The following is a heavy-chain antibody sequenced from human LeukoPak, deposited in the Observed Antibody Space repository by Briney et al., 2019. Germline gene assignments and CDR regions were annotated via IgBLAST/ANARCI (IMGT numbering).Heavy chain of an antibody. CDR2: IYYSGST. Sequence: SETLSLTCAVYGGSFSGYYWSWIRQHPGKGLEWIGYIYYSGSTYYNPSLKSRGSISMDTSKNQFSLKLSSVTAADTAVYFCARAVASRYFDYWGQGTLVTVSS. J-gene: IGHJ4*02. D-gene: IGHD6-19*01. CDR3: ARAVASRYFDY. V-gene: IGHV4-31*11. CDR1: GGSFSGYY.